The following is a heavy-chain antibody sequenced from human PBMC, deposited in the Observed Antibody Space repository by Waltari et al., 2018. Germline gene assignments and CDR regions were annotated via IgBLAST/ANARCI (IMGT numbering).Heavy chain of an antibody. V-gene: IGHV1-8*01. CDR2: MNPNSGKT. Sequence: QVQLVQSGAEVKKPGASVKVSCKASGYTFTSYDINWVRQATGQGPEWMGWMNPNSGKTGFAQQCQGRITITADKSTSTAYMELSSLRSEDTAVYYCATQGGGRGWYYFDYWGQGTLVTVSS. CDR3: ATQGGGRGWYYFDY. J-gene: IGHJ4*02. CDR1: GYTFTSYD. D-gene: IGHD6-19*01.